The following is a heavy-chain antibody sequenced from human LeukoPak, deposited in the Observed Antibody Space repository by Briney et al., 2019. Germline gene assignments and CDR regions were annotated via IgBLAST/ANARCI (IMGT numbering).Heavy chain of an antibody. CDR1: GFTLSDYY. J-gene: IGHJ5*02. CDR2: ISSSGSTI. CDR3: ARERVTTSSFRFDP. V-gene: IGHV3-11*01. Sequence: GGSLRLSCAASGFTLSDYYMSWIRQAPGKGLEWVSYISSSGSTIYYADSVKGRFTISRDNAKNSLYLQMNSLRAEDTAVYYCARERVTTSSFRFDPWGQGTLVTVSS. D-gene: IGHD4-17*01.